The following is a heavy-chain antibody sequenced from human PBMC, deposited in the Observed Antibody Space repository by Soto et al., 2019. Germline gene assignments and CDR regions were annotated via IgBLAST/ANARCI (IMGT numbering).Heavy chain of an antibody. Sequence: GGSLRLSCAASGFTFSSYWMSWVRQAPGKGLEWVANIKQDGSEKYYVDSVKGRFTISRDNAKNSLYLQMNSLRAEDTAVYYCARAISTSLVYCGGDCGTVNYGMDVGGQGTRVTVS. CDR2: IKQDGSEK. J-gene: IGHJ6*02. V-gene: IGHV3-7*05. CDR1: GFTFSSYW. D-gene: IGHD2-21*02. CDR3: ARAISTSLVYCGGDCGTVNYGMDV.